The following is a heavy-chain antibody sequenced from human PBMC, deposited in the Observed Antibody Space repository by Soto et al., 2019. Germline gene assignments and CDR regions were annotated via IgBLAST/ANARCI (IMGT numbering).Heavy chain of an antibody. CDR3: AGDVSGGTYPWFCDL. D-gene: IGHD1-26*01. V-gene: IGHV1-18*04. CDR1: GYTSSIYG. CDR2: ISGYNGNT. Sequence: QGQLVQSGAEVKKPGASVNVSCKASGYTSSIYGISWVRQAPGQGLEWMAWISGYNGNTKYAQKFQGRVTGDXXXTXXGAYMELRSLRSDDTAVYYCAGDVSGGTYPWFCDLWGRGTLVTVSS. J-gene: IGHJ2*01.